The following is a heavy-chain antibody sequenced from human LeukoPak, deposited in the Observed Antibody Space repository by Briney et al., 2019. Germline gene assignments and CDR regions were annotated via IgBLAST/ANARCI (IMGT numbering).Heavy chain of an antibody. CDR3: ATDSLDYDFWSGPPRY. V-gene: IGHV1-24*01. Sequence: ASVKVSCKVSGYTLTELSMHWVRQAPGKGLEWMGGFDPEDGETIYAQKFQGRVTMTEDTSTDTAYMELSSLRSEDTAVYYCATDSLDYDFWSGPPRYWGQGTLVTVSS. CDR1: GYTLTELS. CDR2: FDPEDGET. J-gene: IGHJ4*02. D-gene: IGHD3-3*01.